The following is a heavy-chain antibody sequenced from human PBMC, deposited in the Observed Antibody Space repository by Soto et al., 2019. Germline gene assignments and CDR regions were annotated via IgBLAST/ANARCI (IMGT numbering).Heavy chain of an antibody. V-gene: IGHV3-30-3*01. D-gene: IGHD1-20*01. CDR1: GFTCSPHA. CDR2: VSFDGSNK. CDR3: ARDQTGITTTGGGRIDH. J-gene: IGHJ4*02. Sequence: GGSLRLSCAASGFTCSPHAMHWVRQAPGKGLECVAIVSFDGSNKYYADSVKGRFTISRDNSKNTLYLQMSGLTPEDTAVYYCARDQTGITTTGGGRIDHWGQGTLVTVSS.